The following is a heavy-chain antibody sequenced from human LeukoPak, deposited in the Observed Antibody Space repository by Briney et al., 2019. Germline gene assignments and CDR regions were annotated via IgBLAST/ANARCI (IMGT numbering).Heavy chain of an antibody. CDR3: ARGNYEGKGYPDY. CDR2: IWYDGRNK. J-gene: IGHJ4*02. D-gene: IGHD3-16*01. CDR1: GFTFSNYG. V-gene: IGHV3-33*01. Sequence: GRALRLSCAPSGFTFSNYGMHWVRQAPGKGLEWVAVIWYDGRNKYYADSVKGRFTISRDNSKNTLYLQMNSLRGEDTAVYYCARGNYEGKGYPDYWGQGTLVTVSS.